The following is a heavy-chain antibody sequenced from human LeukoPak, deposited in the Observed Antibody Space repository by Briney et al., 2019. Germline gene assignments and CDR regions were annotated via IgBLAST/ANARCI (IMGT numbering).Heavy chain of an antibody. CDR2: ISGSGGDT. Sequence: PGGSLRLSCAASGFTFSSFVMSWFRQAPGKGLEWVSAISGSGGDTYCADSVKGRFTISRDNVKNTLYLQMSSLRADDTAVYYCAKDLPNYYESSGYPSWGQGTLVTVSS. D-gene: IGHD3-22*01. CDR1: GFTFSSFV. CDR3: AKDLPNYYESSGYPS. J-gene: IGHJ5*02. V-gene: IGHV3-23*01.